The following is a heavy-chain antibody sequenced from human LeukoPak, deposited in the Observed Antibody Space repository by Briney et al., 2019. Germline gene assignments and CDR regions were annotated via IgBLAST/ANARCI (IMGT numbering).Heavy chain of an antibody. CDR1: GYAFSNHY. J-gene: IGHJ4*02. V-gene: IGHV1-46*01. D-gene: IGHD7-27*01. Sequence: GASVKVSCKASGYAFSNHYIHWVRQAPGQGLEWMGIITPGGEGTKYAQKFQGRVSMTTDMSTRTVYLSLSSLRSEDTAVYHCARAKTVNGDLDYWGQGTLVTVSS. CDR3: ARAKTVNGDLDY. CDR2: ITPGGEGT.